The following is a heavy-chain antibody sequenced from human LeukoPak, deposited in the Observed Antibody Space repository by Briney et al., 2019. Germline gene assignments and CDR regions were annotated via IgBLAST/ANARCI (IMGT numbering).Heavy chain of an antibody. Sequence: TSETLSLTCTVSGGSISSSSYYWGWIRQPPGKGLEWIGSIYYSGSTYYNPSLKSRVTISVDTSKNQFSLKLSSVTAADTAVYYCARGPAVVAVRDWFDPWGQGTLVTVSS. J-gene: IGHJ5*02. D-gene: IGHD2-15*01. V-gene: IGHV4-39*07. CDR1: GGSISSSSYY. CDR2: IYYSGST. CDR3: ARGPAVVAVRDWFDP.